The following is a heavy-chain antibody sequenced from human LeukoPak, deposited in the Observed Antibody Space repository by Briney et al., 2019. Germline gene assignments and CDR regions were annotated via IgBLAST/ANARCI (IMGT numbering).Heavy chain of an antibody. V-gene: IGHV3-23*01. CDR3: AKDSHPGGAQSYFDY. J-gene: IGHJ4*02. Sequence: GGSLRLSCAASGFTFSSYTMSWVRQAPGKGLEWVSAISGSGGSTYYADSVKGRFTISRDNSKNTLYLQMNSLRAEDTAVYYCAKDSHPGGAQSYFDYWGQGTLVTVSS. D-gene: IGHD3-16*01. CDR1: GFTFSSYT. CDR2: ISGSGGST.